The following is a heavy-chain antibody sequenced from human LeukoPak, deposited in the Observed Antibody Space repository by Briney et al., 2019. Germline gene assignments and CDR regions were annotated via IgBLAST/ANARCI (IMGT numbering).Heavy chain of an antibody. CDR2: ISSSGSTI. V-gene: IGHV3-11*04. CDR3: AKHYYTSGSSDY. D-gene: IGHD3-10*01. Sequence: GGSLRLSCAASGFTFSDYYMSWIRQAPGKGLEWVSYISSSGSTIYYADSVKGRFTISRDNSKNTLYLQMNSLRVEDTAVYYCAKHYYTSGSSDYWGQGTLVTVSS. CDR1: GFTFSDYY. J-gene: IGHJ4*02.